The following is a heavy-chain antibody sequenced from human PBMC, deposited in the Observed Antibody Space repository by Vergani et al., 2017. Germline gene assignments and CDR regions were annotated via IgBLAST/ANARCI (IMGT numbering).Heavy chain of an antibody. CDR1: GFNFNTYS. D-gene: IGHD6-6*01. Sequence: EVQLVESGGGLVQPGGSLRLSCAASGFNFNTYSMNWVRQAPGKGLEWISYLSSNARRQSYADSVKGRFTVSRDSAKNSLYLQMNSLRAEDTAIYYCTSEYSSSSGRGLDVWGQGTMVTVSS. CDR3: TSEYSSSSGRGLDV. CDR2: LSSNARRQ. J-gene: IGHJ3*01. V-gene: IGHV3-48*01.